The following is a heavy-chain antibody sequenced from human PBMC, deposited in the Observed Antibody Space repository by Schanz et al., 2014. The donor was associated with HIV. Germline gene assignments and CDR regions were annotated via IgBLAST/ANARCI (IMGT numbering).Heavy chain of an antibody. CDR2: MWYDESHK. CDR3: ARETSGFSTSWPPRYHYYGMDV. V-gene: IGHV3-33*08. CDR1: GFTFSSSG. Sequence: VHLVESGGGLVQPGGSLRLSCATSGFTFSSSGMHWVRQAPGKGLEWVAAMWYDESHKGYADSVKGRFTISRDNSKNTLYLEMNSLRPEDTAVYYCARETSGFSTSWPPRYHYYGMDVWGQGTTVTVSS. J-gene: IGHJ6*02. D-gene: IGHD6-13*01.